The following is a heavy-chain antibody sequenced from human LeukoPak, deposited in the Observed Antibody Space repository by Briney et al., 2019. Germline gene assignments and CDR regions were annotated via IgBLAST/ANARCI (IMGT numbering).Heavy chain of an antibody. V-gene: IGHV3-7*01. CDR3: ARAGSFWHYVY. Sequence: GGSLRLSCAASGFTFSGFWMSWVRQTPGKGLEWVANIKQDGSEKYYVDSVKGRFTISRDSAKNSLSLQMNSLRVEDTAVYYCARAGSFWHYVYWGQGTLVTVSS. D-gene: IGHD1-7*01. CDR1: GFTFSGFW. CDR2: IKQDGSEK. J-gene: IGHJ4*02.